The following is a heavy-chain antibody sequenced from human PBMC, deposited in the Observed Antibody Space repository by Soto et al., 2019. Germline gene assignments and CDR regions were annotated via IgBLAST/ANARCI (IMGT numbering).Heavy chain of an antibody. J-gene: IGHJ3*02. V-gene: IGHV4-39*01. Sequence: PSETLSLTCTVSGGSISSSSYYWGWIRQPPXXXXXWIGSIYYSGSTYYNPSLKSRVTISVDTSKNQFSLKLSSVTAADTAVYYCARDRGNGYSSGWYLFPSDAFDIWGQGTMVTVSS. CDR3: ARDRGNGYSSGWYLFPSDAFDI. CDR1: GGSISSSSYY. D-gene: IGHD6-19*01. CDR2: IYYSGST.